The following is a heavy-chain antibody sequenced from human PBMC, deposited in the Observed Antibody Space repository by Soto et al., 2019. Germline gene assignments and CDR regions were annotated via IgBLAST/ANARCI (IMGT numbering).Heavy chain of an antibody. CDR1: GFTFRSYW. CDR3: ARGAMAGNEVPGD. D-gene: IGHD1-1*01. V-gene: IGHV3-7*05. Sequence: EVQLVESGGGLVQPGGSLRLSCQVSGFTFRSYWMTWVRRAPGKGLEGVANINLDGSEEYYVDAVKGRFTISRDNAKNLLHLDLRDLRANDTAVYYCARGAMAGNEVPGDWGQGTLVTVSS. J-gene: IGHJ1*01. CDR2: INLDGSEE.